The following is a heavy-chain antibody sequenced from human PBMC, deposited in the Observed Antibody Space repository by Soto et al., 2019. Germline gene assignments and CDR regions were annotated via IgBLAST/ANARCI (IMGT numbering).Heavy chain of an antibody. D-gene: IGHD4-17*01. CDR1: GGSISSYY. CDR3: ARDLYYGGPIDY. CDR2: IYYSGST. V-gene: IGHV4-59*01. J-gene: IGHJ4*02. Sequence: QVQLQESGPGLVKPSETLSLTCTVSGGSISSYYWSWIRQPPGKGLEWIGYIYYSGSTNYNPSLKRRVTISVDTSKNQFSLKLSSVTAADAAVYYCARDLYYGGPIDYWGQGTLVTVSS.